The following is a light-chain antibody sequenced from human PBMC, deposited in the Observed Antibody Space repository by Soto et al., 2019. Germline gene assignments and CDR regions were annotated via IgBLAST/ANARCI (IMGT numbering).Light chain of an antibody. CDR2: AAS. V-gene: IGKV1-17*01. Sequence: IQMTQSPSSLSASVGDRLSITCRASQVITNDLGWYQQKPGKAPTNLIYAASTLQSGVPSRLSGSGSGTEFTLTISSLQPEDVATYYCLQLNTYPWTFGQGTKVDI. CDR1: QVITND. J-gene: IGKJ1*01. CDR3: LQLNTYPWT.